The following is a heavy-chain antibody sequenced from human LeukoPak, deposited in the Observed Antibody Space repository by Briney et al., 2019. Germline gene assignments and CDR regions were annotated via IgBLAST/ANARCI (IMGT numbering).Heavy chain of an antibody. J-gene: IGHJ4*02. CDR2: INPSGGST. CDR1: GYTFTSYY. D-gene: IGHD6-13*01. CDR3: AKEYSNRADYYDH. Sequence: ASVKVSCKASGYTFTSYYMHWVRQAPGQGLEWMGIINPSGGSTSYAQKFQGRVTMTRDTSTSTVYMELSSLRPEDTAVYYCAKEYSNRADYYDHWGQGTLVTVSS. V-gene: IGHV1-46*01.